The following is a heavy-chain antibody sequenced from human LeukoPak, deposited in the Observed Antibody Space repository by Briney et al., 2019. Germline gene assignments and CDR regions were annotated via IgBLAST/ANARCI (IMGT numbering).Heavy chain of an antibody. CDR1: GFTFSSYG. Sequence: GRSLRLSCAASGFTFSSYGMHWVRQAPGRGLEWVAVIWYDGSNKYYADSVKGRFTISRDNSKNTLYLQMNSLRAEDTAVYYCARTYYDILTGYADAGMDYWGQGTLVTVSS. J-gene: IGHJ4*02. V-gene: IGHV3-33*01. CDR3: ARTYYDILTGYADAGMDY. CDR2: IWYDGSNK. D-gene: IGHD3-9*01.